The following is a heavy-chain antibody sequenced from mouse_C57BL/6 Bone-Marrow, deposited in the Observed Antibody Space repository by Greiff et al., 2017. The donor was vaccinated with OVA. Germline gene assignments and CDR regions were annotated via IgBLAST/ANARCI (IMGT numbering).Heavy chain of an antibody. CDR2: FHPYNDDT. Sequence: QVQLKESGAELVKPGASVKMSCKASGYTFTTYPIEWMKQNHGKSLEWIGNFHPYNDDTKYNEKFKGKATLTVEKSSSTVYLELSRLTSDHSAVYYCARPYYEYDGNWYFDVWGTGTTVTVSS. J-gene: IGHJ1*03. CDR3: ARPYYEYDGNWYFDV. V-gene: IGHV1-47*01. CDR1: GYTFTTYP. D-gene: IGHD2-4*01.